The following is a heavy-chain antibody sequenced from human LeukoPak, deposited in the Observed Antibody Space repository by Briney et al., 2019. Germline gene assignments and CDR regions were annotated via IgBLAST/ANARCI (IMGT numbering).Heavy chain of an antibody. V-gene: IGHV5-51*01. J-gene: IGHJ3*02. CDR3: ASAGRTVEGAFDI. Sequence: GESLKISCKGSGYSFTSYWIGWVRQMPGKGLEWMGIIYPGDSATRYSPSFQGQVTISADKTISTAYLQWSSLKASDTAMYYCASAGRTVEGAFDIWGQGTMVTVSS. D-gene: IGHD4-23*01. CDR2: IYPGDSAT. CDR1: GYSFTSYW.